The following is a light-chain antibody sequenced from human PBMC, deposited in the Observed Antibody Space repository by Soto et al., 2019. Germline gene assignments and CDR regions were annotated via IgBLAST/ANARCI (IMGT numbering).Light chain of an antibody. CDR2: DVS. J-gene: IGLJ1*01. Sequence: QSALTQPASVSGSPGQSITISCTGTSSDVGAYNYVSWYQQHPGKVPKLMIYDVSDRPSGVSNRFSGSKSGNTASLTISGLQAEDEADYYCSSFTRRKSYFFGTGTKLTVL. CDR1: SSDVGAYNY. V-gene: IGLV2-14*03. CDR3: SSFTRRKSYF.